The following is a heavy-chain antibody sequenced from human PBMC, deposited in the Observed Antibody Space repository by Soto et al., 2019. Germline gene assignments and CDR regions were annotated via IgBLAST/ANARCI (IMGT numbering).Heavy chain of an antibody. V-gene: IGHV3-66*01. CDR3: ARDVSPGSSSLYLDAFDI. Sequence: EVQLVESGGDLVQPGGSLRLSCAASGFSVNSKYMSWVRQAPGKGLEWVSLIQSGGSTYYAGSVKGRFTISRDNVGNSLYLQMDSLRADDTALYYCARDVSPGSSSLYLDAFDIWGQGTMVTVSS. CDR2: IQSGGST. J-gene: IGHJ3*02. D-gene: IGHD6-13*01. CDR1: GFSVNSKY.